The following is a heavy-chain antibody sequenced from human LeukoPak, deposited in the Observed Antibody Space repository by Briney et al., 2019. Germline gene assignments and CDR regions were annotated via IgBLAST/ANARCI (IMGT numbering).Heavy chain of an antibody. CDR1: GFTLNSYS. D-gene: IGHD5-24*01. Sequence: GSLRLSCAASGFTLNSYSMSWVRQAPGRGLGWVSHISGSGGTTYYADPVKGRFTISRDNSNNTLYLQMKSLRAEDTAVYYCVRLVEMATTNYCDYWGQGTLVTVSS. CDR2: ISGSGGTT. V-gene: IGHV3-23*01. CDR3: VRLVEMATTNYCDY. J-gene: IGHJ4*02.